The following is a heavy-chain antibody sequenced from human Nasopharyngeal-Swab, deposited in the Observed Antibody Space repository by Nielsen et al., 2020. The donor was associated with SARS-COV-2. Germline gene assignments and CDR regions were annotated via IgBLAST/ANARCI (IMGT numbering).Heavy chain of an antibody. CDR3: ARIDYSNYVVDY. V-gene: IGHV2-26*01. Sequence: SGPTLVKPTETLTLTCTVSGFSLSNARMGVSWIRQPPGKALEWLAHIFSNDEKSCSTSLKSRLTISKDTSKSQVVLTMTNMDPVDTATYYCARIDYSNYVVDYWGQGTLVTVSS. CDR2: IFSNDEK. CDR1: GFSLSNARMG. J-gene: IGHJ4*02. D-gene: IGHD4-11*01.